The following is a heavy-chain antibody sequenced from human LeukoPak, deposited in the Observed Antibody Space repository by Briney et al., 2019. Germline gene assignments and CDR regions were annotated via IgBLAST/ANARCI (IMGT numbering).Heavy chain of an antibody. V-gene: IGHV1-46*01. CDR1: GYTFTSYD. CDR2: INPSGGST. CDR3: ARVPNYYTGSPRYYFDY. D-gene: IGHD1-26*01. J-gene: IGHJ4*02. Sequence: ASVKVSCKASGYTFTSYDINWVRQAPGQGLEWMGIINPSGGSTSYAQKFQGRVTMTRDTSTSTVYMELSSLRSEDTAVYYCARVPNYYTGSPRYYFDYWGQGTLVTVSS.